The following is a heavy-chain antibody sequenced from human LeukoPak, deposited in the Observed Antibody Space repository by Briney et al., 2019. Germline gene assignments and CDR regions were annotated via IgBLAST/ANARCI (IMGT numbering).Heavy chain of an antibody. D-gene: IGHD3/OR15-3a*01. Sequence: GGSLRLSCAASGFTFSSYAMSWVRQAPGKGLEWVSGISWNSGSIGYADSVKGRFTISRDNAKNSLYLQMNSLRAEDTALYYCAKGVRTGIRTDYYYGMDVWGQGTTVTVSS. CDR3: AKGVRTGIRTDYYYGMDV. V-gene: IGHV3-9*01. CDR2: ISWNSGSI. J-gene: IGHJ6*02. CDR1: GFTFSSYA.